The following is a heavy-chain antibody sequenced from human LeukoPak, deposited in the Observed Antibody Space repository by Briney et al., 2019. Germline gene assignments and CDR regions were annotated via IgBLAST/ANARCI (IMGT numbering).Heavy chain of an antibody. J-gene: IGHJ6*03. V-gene: IGHV1-46*01. CDR3: ARDHHYYYMDV. Sequence: ASVKVSYKASGYTFTSYYIHWVRQPPGQWLECMGLINPSVGSTSYAQKLDGRVTITADKSTNTAYIELSSLRSEDTAVYYCARDHHYYYMDVWRKGTTDTVSS. CDR1: GYTFTSYY. CDR2: INPSVGST.